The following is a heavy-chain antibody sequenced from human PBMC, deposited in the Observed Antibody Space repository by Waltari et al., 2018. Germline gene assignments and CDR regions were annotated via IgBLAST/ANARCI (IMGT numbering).Heavy chain of an antibody. J-gene: IGHJ6*02. V-gene: IGHV3-74*01. D-gene: IGHD3-10*01. CDR2: MNPDGNTV. CDR3: ARSGFMDV. CDR1: GFSFSTYW. Sequence: EVQLVESGGGLVQPGGSLRLSCAASGFSFSTYWMNWARQVPGEGLVWLSRMNPDGNTVVYADSVKGRFTTSRDNAKNTLYLQMNSLRDDDTAVYYCARSGFMDVWGQGTTVTVSS.